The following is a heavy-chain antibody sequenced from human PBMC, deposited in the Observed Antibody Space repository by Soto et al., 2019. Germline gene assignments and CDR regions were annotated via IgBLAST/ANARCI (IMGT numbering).Heavy chain of an antibody. J-gene: IGHJ5*02. D-gene: IGHD3-16*01. CDR3: ARDLHDYVSFRFDP. CDR1: GFTFSSYG. CDR2: ISYDGSNK. V-gene: IGHV3-30*03. Sequence: GGSLRISCAASGFTFSSYGMHWVRQAPGKGLEWVAVISYDGSNKYYADSVKGRFTISRDNSKNTLYLQMNSLRAEDTAVYYCARDLHDYVSFRFDPWGQGTLVTVSS.